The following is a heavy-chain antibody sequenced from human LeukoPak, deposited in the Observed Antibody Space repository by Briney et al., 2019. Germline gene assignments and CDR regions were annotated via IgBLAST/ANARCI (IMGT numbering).Heavy chain of an antibody. CDR1: GFTFSSYA. CDR3: AKGLRGAQQPFDI. J-gene: IGHJ3*02. CDR2: ISGSGGST. D-gene: IGHD6-13*01. Sequence: GGSLRLSCAASGFTFSSYAMSWVRQAPGKGLEWVSAISGSGGSTYYADSVKGRFTISRDNSKNTLYLQMNSQRAEDTAVYYCAKGLRGAQQPFDIWGQGTMVTVSS. V-gene: IGHV3-23*01.